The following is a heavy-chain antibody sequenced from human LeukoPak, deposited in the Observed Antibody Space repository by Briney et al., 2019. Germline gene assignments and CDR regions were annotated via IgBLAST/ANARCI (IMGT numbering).Heavy chain of an antibody. V-gene: IGHV3-23*01. CDR1: GFTFSSYA. D-gene: IGHD2-15*01. CDR3: AKTGVGYCTGGSCSAAGY. J-gene: IGHJ4*02. Sequence: GGSLRLSCAASGFTFSSYAMSWVRQAPGKGLEWVSAISGSGGSTNYADSVKGRFTISRDNSKNTLYLQMNSLRAEDTAVFYCAKTGVGYCTGGSCSAAGYWGQGTLVTVSS. CDR2: ISGSGGST.